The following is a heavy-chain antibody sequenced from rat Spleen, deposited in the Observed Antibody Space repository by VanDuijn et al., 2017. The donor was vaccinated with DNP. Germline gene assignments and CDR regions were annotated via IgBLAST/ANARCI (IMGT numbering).Heavy chain of an antibody. CDR2: STNSGGRT. D-gene: IGHD4-3*01. J-gene: IGHJ3*01. CDR1: GFTFSAYA. Sequence: EVQLVESGGGLVQPGRSLKLSCAASGFTFSAYAMPWFRQSPKKGLEWVASSTNSGGRTYYLDAVKGRFTMSRDNVVNTVYLQMNSLRSEDTATYYCAKANGRDWGQGTLVNVSS. CDR3: AKANGRD. V-gene: IGHV5-19*01.